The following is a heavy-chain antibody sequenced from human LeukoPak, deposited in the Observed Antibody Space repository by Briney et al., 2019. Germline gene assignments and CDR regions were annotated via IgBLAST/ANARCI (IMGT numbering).Heavy chain of an antibody. CDR1: GGTFSSYG. V-gene: IGHV1-69*05. Sequence: GASVKVSCKASGGTFSSYGISWVRQAPGQGLEWMGGVIPLFGTAEYAQKFHGRVTITTDESTTTAYMELSSLRSEDTAVYYCARDDLTAHYMDVWGTGTTVTVSS. CDR3: ARDDLTAHYMDV. J-gene: IGHJ6*03. CDR2: VIPLFGTA. D-gene: IGHD2-21*02.